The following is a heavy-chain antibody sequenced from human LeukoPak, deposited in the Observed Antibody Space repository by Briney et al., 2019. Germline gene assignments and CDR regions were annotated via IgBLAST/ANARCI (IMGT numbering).Heavy chain of an antibody. CDR3: ARGSIVWTPRGGFDP. CDR2: INHSGST. V-gene: IGHV4-34*01. CDR1: GGSFSGYY. D-gene: IGHD3-22*01. J-gene: IGHJ5*02. Sequence: SETLSLTCAVYGGSFSGYYWSWIRQPPGKGLEWIGEINHSGSTNYNPSPKSRVTISVDTSKNQFSLKLSSVTAADTAVYYCARGSIVWTPRGGFDPWGQGTLVTVSS.